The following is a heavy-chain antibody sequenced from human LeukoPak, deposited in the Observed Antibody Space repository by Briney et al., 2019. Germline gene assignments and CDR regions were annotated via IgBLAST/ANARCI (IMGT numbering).Heavy chain of an antibody. CDR2: ISAYNGNT. CDR3: ARDPRYSGYGYYYYGMDV. D-gene: IGHD5-12*01. Sequence: ASVKVSCKASGYTFTSYGIGWVRQAPGQGLEWMGWISAYNGNTNYAQKLQGRVTMATDTSTSTAYMELRSLRSDDTAVYYCARDPRYSGYGYYYYGMDVWGQGTTVTVSS. J-gene: IGHJ6*02. CDR1: GYTFTSYG. V-gene: IGHV1-18*01.